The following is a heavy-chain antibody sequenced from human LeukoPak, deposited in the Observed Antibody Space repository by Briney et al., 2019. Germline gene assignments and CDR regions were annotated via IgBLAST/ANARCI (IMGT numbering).Heavy chain of an antibody. J-gene: IGHJ5*02. D-gene: IGHD2-21*02. V-gene: IGHV3-23*01. Sequence: GGSLRLSCAASGFTFSSYAMSWVRQAPGKGLEWVSAISGSGGSTYYADSVKGRFTISRDNSKNTLYLQMNSLRAEDTAVYYCARTYCGGDCYSSRGWFDTWGQGTLVTVSS. CDR1: GFTFSSYA. CDR2: ISGSGGST. CDR3: ARTYCGGDCYSSRGWFDT.